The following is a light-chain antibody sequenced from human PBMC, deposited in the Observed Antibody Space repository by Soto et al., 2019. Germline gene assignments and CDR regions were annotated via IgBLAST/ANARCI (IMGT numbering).Light chain of an antibody. CDR3: QHYNSYSEA. V-gene: IGKV1-5*03. CDR1: QNIRSR. Sequence: DFRMTQSTSTLSASVGDRVTITCRASQNIRSRLAWFQQKTGKAPKLLIYKASTLKSGVPSRFSGSGSGTEFNLTISSLQTDDFATYYCQHYNSYSEAFGQGTKVDIK. J-gene: IGKJ1*01. CDR2: KAS.